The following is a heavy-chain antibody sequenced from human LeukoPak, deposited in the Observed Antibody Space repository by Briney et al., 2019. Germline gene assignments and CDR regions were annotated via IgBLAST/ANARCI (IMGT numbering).Heavy chain of an antibody. D-gene: IGHD6-6*01. CDR2: INPNSGGT. V-gene: IGHV1-2*06. J-gene: IGHJ6*02. CDR1: GYTFTDYY. CDR3: AGVIAARYGMDV. Sequence: ASVKVSFKASGYTFTDYYMEWVRQGPGQGLEWMGRINPNSGGTNYAQKFQGRVTMTRDTSISTAYMELSRLRSDDTAVYYCAGVIAARYGMDVWGQGTTATVSS.